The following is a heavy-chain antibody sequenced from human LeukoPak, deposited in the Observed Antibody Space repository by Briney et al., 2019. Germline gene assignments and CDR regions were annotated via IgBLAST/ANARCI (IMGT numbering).Heavy chain of an antibody. J-gene: IGHJ4*02. Sequence: GGSLRLSCAASGFTFSDYYMSWIRQAPGKGLEWVSYISSGSSYTDNADSVKGRFTISRDNSKNTLYLQMSSLRPEDTAVYYCVRGISSWLVDNFDYWGQGTLVTVSS. CDR2: ISSGSSYT. CDR3: VRGISSWLVDNFDY. CDR1: GFTFSDYY. D-gene: IGHD6-13*01. V-gene: IGHV3-11*06.